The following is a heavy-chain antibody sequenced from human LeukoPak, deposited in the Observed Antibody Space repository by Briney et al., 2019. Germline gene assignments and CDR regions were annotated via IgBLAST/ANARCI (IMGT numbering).Heavy chain of an antibody. D-gene: IGHD3-22*01. Sequence: GGSLRLSCAASGFTFSSYAMSWVRQAPGKGLEWVSAISGSGGSTYYADSVKGRFTISRDNSKNTLYLQMNSLRAEDTAVYYCARRKYDSSGYYLYFDYWGQGTLVTVSS. CDR2: ISGSGGST. CDR3: ARRKYDSSGYYLYFDY. V-gene: IGHV3-23*01. J-gene: IGHJ4*02. CDR1: GFTFSSYA.